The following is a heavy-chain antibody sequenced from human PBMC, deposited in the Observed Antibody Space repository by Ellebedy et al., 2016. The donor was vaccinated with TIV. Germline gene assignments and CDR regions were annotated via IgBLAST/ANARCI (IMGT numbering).Heavy chain of an antibody. CDR3: ARRGYSSRRWFDP. D-gene: IGHD5-18*01. J-gene: IGHJ5*02. CDR1: GGSFSGYY. CDR2: INHSGST. Sequence: SETLSLTXAVYGGSFSGYYWSWIRQPPGKGLEWIGEINHSGSTNYNPSLKSRVTISVDTSKNQFSLKLSSVTAADTAVYYCARRGYSSRRWFDPWGQGTLVTVSS. V-gene: IGHV4-34*01.